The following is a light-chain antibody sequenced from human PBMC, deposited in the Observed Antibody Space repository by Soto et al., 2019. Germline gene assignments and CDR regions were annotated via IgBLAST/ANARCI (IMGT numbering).Light chain of an antibody. CDR3: AAWDDNLSGFYV. CDR2: RNS. CDR1: ASTIGRNY. Sequence: ALTQSPSPSGTAGETVTISRSGSASTIGRNYVYWYQQLPGTAPKLLTYRNSQRPSGVPDRFSGSKSGTSASLAISGLRSEDEADYYCAAWDDNLSGFYVFGGGTKVTVL. J-gene: IGLJ1*01. V-gene: IGLV1-47*01.